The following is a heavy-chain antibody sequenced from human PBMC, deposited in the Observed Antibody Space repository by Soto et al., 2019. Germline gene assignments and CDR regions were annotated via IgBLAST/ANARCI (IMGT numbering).Heavy chain of an antibody. CDR2: INHSGST. CDR3: ARGALNYDCWSGSIHGGMDV. V-gene: IGHV4-34*01. CDR1: GGSFSDYSWN. Sequence: SETLSLTCAVYGGSFSDYSWNWNWIRQPPGKGLEWIGEINHSGSTSHNPSLKSRVTLSLDTSKNQFSLILTSVTAADTAVYYCARGALNYDCWSGSIHGGMDVWGQGTTDT. J-gene: IGHJ6*02. D-gene: IGHD3-3*01.